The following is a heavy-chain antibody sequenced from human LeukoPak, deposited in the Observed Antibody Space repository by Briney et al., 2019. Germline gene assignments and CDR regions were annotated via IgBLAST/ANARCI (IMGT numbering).Heavy chain of an antibody. CDR1: GFTFSSYA. CDR3: AKGLVVPAPPLNWFDP. V-gene: IGHV3-30-3*01. D-gene: IGHD2-2*01. Sequence: GGSLRLSCAASGFTFSSYAMHWVRQAPGKGLEWVAVISYDGSNKYYADSVKGRFTISRDNSKNTLYLQMNSLRAEDTAVYYCAKGLVVPAPPLNWFDPWGQGTLVTVSS. CDR2: ISYDGSNK. J-gene: IGHJ5*02.